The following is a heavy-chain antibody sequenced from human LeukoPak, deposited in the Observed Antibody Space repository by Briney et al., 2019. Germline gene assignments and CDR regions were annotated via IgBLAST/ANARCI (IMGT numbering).Heavy chain of an antibody. CDR2: IYYSGST. J-gene: IGHJ3*02. Sequence: SETLSLTCTVSGCSISSYYWIWIRQPPGKGLEWIGYIYYSGSTNYNPSLNSRFTISVDTSQNQFSLELSSVTAADTAVYYCGRDWVRGGPSRGWAFDIRGQGKMVSVSS. CDR1: GCSISSYY. D-gene: IGHD3-10*01. CDR3: GRDWVRGGPSRGWAFDI. V-gene: IGHV4-59*12.